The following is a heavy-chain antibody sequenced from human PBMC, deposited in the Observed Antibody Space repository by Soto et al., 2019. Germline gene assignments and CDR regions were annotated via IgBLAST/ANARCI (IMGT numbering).Heavy chain of an antibody. CDR3: ARGRFRYSSSSYFDY. CDR1: GFTFSSYG. J-gene: IGHJ4*02. D-gene: IGHD6-6*01. Sequence: GALRLSCAASGFTFSSYGMHWVRQAPGKGLEWVAVIWYDGSNKYYADSVKGRFAISRDNSKNTMCLQMNSLRAEDTAVYYCARGRFRYSSSSYFDYWGQGT. CDR2: IWYDGSNK. V-gene: IGHV3-33*01.